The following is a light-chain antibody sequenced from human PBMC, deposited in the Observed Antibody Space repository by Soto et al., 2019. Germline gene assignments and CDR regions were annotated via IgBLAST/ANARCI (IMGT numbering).Light chain of an antibody. CDR3: AAWDTSLHALI. CDR2: DNY. V-gene: IGLV1-51*01. J-gene: IGLJ2*01. Sequence: QSVLTQPPSVSAAPGQKVTISCSGGSSNIGNNYVSWYQQVAGTAPKLLIFDNYKRPSGIPDRFSGSKSGTSATLGITGLQTGDEADYYCAAWDTSLHALILGGGTKLTVL. CDR1: SSNIGNNY.